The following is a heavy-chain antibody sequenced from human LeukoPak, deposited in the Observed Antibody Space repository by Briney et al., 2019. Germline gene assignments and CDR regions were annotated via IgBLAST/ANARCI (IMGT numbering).Heavy chain of an antibody. V-gene: IGHV4-38-2*02. D-gene: IGHD3-10*01. Sequence: PSETLSLTCTVSNYSISKTYHWGWIRQPPGKGLEWIGTVYHSGTTYYSPSLKSRVTISIHPSKNQFSLRLGSVTAADTAVYYCAKSNGYGLVDIWGQGTMVTVSS. CDR2: VYHSGTT. CDR3: AKSNGYGLVDI. J-gene: IGHJ3*02. CDR1: NYSISKTYH.